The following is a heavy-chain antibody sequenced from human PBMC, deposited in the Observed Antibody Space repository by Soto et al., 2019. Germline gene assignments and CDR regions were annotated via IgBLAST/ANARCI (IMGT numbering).Heavy chain of an antibody. D-gene: IGHD3-16*01. CDR2: ISYDGSNK. Sequence: QVQLVESGGGVVQPGRSLRLSCAASGFTFSSYGMHWVRQAPGKGLEWVEVISYDGSNKYYADSVKGRFTISRDNSKNTLYLQMNSLRAEDTAVYYCAKDAGLTYLLDYWGQGTLVTVSS. V-gene: IGHV3-30*18. CDR3: AKDAGLTYLLDY. CDR1: GFTFSSYG. J-gene: IGHJ4*02.